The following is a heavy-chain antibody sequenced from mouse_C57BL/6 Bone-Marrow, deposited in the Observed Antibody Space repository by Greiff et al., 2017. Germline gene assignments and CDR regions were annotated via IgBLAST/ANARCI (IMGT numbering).Heavy chain of an antibody. CDR2: IYPGSGST. CDR3: ARPYYSNYWYFDV. V-gene: IGHV1-55*01. Sequence: QVQLQQPGAELVKPGASVKMSCKASGYTFTSYWITWVKQRPGQGLEWIGDIYPGSGSTNYNEKFKRKATLTVDTSSSTAYMQLRSLTSEDSAVYYCARPYYSNYWYFDVWGTGTTVTVAS. CDR1: GYTFTSYW. D-gene: IGHD2-5*01. J-gene: IGHJ1*03.